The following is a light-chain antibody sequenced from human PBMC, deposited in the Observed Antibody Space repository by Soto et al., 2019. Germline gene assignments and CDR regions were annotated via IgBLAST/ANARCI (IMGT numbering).Light chain of an antibody. CDR3: QQYNNWPFS. CDR2: DVS. CDR1: QGVTTN. V-gene: IGKV3-15*01. Sequence: EIVMTHSPATLSVSPGERAALSWRAGQGVTTNFAWYQQKSGQSPRLLIYDVSIRATGVPARFSGTGSETDFTLTISGLQSEDSAVYFCQQYNNWPFSFGQGTRLEIK. J-gene: IGKJ5*01.